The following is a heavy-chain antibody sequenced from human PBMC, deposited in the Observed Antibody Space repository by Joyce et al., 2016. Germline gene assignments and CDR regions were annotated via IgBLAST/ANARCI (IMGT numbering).Heavy chain of an antibody. CDR3: ARDPTTMTTMPTDY. CDR2: IVPIFGTA. CDR1: RNTFSNFA. D-gene: IGHD4-17*01. V-gene: IGHV1-69*01. Sequence: QVQLVQSGAEVKKPGSSVKVSCKTSRNTFSNFAISWMRQAPGQGLGWMGGIVPIFGTANYAQKVQGRLTITADESTSTAYMELSSLRSEDTAIYYCARDPTTMTTMPTDYWGQGTLVTVSS. J-gene: IGHJ4*02.